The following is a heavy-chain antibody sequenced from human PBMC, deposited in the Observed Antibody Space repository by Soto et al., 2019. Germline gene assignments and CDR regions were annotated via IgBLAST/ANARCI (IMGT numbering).Heavy chain of an antibody. CDR3: ASLGSGRDYYYYYYMDV. CDR2: IYYSGST. Sequence: PSGTLSLTCTVSGGSISSSSYYWGWIRQPPGKGLEWIGSIYYSGSTYYNPSLKSRVTISVDTSKNQFSLKLSSVTAADTAVYYCASLGSGRDYYYYYYMDVWGKGTTVTVSS. J-gene: IGHJ6*03. V-gene: IGHV4-39*01. D-gene: IGHD3-10*01. CDR1: GGSISSSSYY.